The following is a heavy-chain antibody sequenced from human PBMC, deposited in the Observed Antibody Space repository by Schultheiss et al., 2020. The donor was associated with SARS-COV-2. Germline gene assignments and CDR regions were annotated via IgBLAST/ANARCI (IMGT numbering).Heavy chain of an antibody. CDR2: ISGSGGST. CDR3: ARDLGHYYYYGMDV. CDR1: GFTFSSYA. J-gene: IGHJ6*02. Sequence: GGSLRLSCAASGFTFSSYAMSWVRQAPGKGLEWVSAISGSGGSTYYADSVKGRFTISRDNSKNTLYLQINSLRAEDTAVYYCARDLGHYYYYGMDVWGQGTTVTVSS. V-gene: IGHV3-23*01.